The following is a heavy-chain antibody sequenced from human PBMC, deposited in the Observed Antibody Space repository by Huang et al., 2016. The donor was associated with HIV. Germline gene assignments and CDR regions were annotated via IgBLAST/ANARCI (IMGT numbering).Heavy chain of an antibody. J-gene: IGHJ4*02. CDR1: GFTFSSYG. CDR3: AKGGSAAAVLDF. D-gene: IGHD6-13*01. Sequence: QVQLVESGGGVVQPGRSLRISCAASGFTFSSYGMHWVRQEPGKGLEWGAVISYDAKTKYYADSVKGRFSISRDNSKTTVYLQLNSLRLEDTAVYYCAKGGSAAAVLDFWGQGTLVTVSS. V-gene: IGHV3-30*18. CDR2: ISYDAKTK.